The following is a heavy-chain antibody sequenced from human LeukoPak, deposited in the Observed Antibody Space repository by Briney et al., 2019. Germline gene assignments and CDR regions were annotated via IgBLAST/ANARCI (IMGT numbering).Heavy chain of an antibody. CDR3: AKDPHGSGSYYTPDY. J-gene: IGHJ4*02. V-gene: IGHV3-23*01. CDR2: ISGSGGST. D-gene: IGHD3-10*01. CDR1: GSTFSSYA. Sequence: GGSLRLSCAASGSTFSSYAMSWVRQAPGKGLEWVSAISGSGGSTYYADSVKGRFTISRDNSKNTLYLQMNSLRAEDTAVYYCAKDPHGSGSYYTPDYWGQGTLVTVSS.